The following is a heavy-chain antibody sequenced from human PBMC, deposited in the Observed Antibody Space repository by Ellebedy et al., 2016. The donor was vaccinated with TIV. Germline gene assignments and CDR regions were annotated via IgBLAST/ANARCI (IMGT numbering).Heavy chain of an antibody. CDR1: GFTFCSYD. CDR2: ISDDGTNK. J-gene: IGHJ3*02. CDR3: VSEGDDTSAKDGLAFDI. D-gene: IGHD2-21*02. Sequence: PGGSLRLSCAASGFTFCSYDMHWVRQAPGKGLEWVGVISDDGTNKYYADSVNGRFTISRDNSKTTLYLQMNSLTAEDTAVYHCVSEGDDTSAKDGLAFDIWGQGTMVTGSS. V-gene: IGHV3-30*03.